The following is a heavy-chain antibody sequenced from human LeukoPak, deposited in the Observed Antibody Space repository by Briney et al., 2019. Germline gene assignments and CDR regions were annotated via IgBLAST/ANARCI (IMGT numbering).Heavy chain of an antibody. CDR3: ARYGELLASDY. J-gene: IGHJ4*02. CDR1: GFTVSSNY. Sequence: GGSLRLSCAASGFTVSSNYMSWVRQAPGKGLEWVSVIYSGGSTYYADSVKGRFTISRDNSKNTLYLQMNSLRAEDTAVYYCARYGELLASDYWGQGTLVTVSS. V-gene: IGHV3-66*02. CDR2: IYSGGST. D-gene: IGHD1-26*01.